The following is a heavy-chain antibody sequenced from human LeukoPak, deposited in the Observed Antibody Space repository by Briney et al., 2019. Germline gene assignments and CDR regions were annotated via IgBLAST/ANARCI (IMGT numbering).Heavy chain of an antibody. V-gene: IGHV3-7*01. Sequence: GGSLRLSCAASGFTFSGYWMSWVRQAPEKGLEWVANIKQDGYEKYYVDSVKGRFTISRDNAKNSLYLQMNSLGADDTAIYYCARDKIVGPTTLDYWGQGTLVTVSS. D-gene: IGHD1-26*01. J-gene: IGHJ4*02. CDR2: IKQDGYEK. CDR1: GFTFSGYW. CDR3: ARDKIVGPTTLDY.